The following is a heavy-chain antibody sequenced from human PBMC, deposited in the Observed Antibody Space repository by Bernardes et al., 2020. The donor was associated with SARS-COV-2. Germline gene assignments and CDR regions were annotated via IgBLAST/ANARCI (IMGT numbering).Heavy chain of an antibody. Sequence: GGSLRLSCAASGFTFSSYAMSWVRQAPGKGLEWVAYISSSGNTIYYADSVKGRFTISRDNVKDSLSLQMNSLRAEDTAVYYCRGVYYFYGMEVWGPGTTVTVS. CDR3: RGVYYFYGMEV. CDR2: ISSSGNTI. CDR1: GFTFSSYA. J-gene: IGHJ6*02. V-gene: IGHV3-48*03.